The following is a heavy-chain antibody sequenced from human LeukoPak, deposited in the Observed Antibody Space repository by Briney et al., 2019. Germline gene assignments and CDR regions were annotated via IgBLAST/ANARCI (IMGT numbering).Heavy chain of an antibody. J-gene: IGHJ3*02. CDR3: AREAQWLDDAFDI. CDR2: IYYSGST. Sequence: SETLSLTCTVSGGSISSYYWSWIRQPPGKGLEWFGYIYYSGSTNSTIYNPSLKSRVTISVDTSKNQFSLKLTSVTAADTAVYYCAREAQWLDDAFDIWGQGTMVTVSS. V-gene: IGHV4-59*12. CDR1: GGSISSYY. D-gene: IGHD6-19*01.